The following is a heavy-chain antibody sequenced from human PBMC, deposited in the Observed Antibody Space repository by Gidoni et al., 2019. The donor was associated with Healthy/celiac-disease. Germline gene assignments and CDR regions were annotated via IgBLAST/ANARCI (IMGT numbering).Heavy chain of an antibody. V-gene: IGHV3-30*18. J-gene: IGHJ4*02. CDR1: GFTFSSDG. CDR3: AKDSGYCSGGSCYGYFDY. Sequence: QVQLVESGGGVVQPGRSLSLSCAASGFTFSSDGMHWVRQAPGKGLEWVAVISYDGSNKYYADSVKGRFTISRDNSKNTLYLQMNSLRAEDTAVYYCAKDSGYCSGGSCYGYFDYWGQGTLVTVSS. D-gene: IGHD2-15*01. CDR2: ISYDGSNK.